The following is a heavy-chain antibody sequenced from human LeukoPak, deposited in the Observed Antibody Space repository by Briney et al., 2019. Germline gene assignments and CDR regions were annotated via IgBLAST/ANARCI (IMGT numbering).Heavy chain of an antibody. CDR3: ASVSDYYDSSGTRDY. J-gene: IGHJ4*02. D-gene: IGHD3-22*01. CDR2: INPSGGST. CDR1: GYTFTSYY. Sequence: ASVKVSCKASGYTFTSYYMHWVRQAPGQGLEWMGIINPSGGSTSYAQKFRGRVTMTRDTSTSTVYMELSSLRSEDTAVYYCASVSDYYDSSGTRDYWGQGTLVTVSS. V-gene: IGHV1-46*01.